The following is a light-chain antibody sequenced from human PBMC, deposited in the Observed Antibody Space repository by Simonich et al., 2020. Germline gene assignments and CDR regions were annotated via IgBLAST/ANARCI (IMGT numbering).Light chain of an antibody. Sequence: EIVLTQSPATLSLSPGERATLSCRASQSVSSYLAWYQQKPGQAPRLLIYDASNRATGIPARFSGIGSGTDFTLTISSLEPEDFAVYYCQQRSNWPITFGQETRLEIK. CDR2: DAS. V-gene: IGKV3-11*01. CDR3: QQRSNWPIT. J-gene: IGKJ5*01. CDR1: QSVSSY.